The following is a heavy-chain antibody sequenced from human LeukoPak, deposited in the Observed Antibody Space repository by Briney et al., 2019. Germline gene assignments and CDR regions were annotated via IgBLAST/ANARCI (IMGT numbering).Heavy chain of an antibody. CDR2: IYYSGST. CDR3: ARAGAAGLDY. V-gene: IGHV4-59*01. Sequence: LEWIGYIYYSGSTNYNPSLKSRVTISVDTSKNQFSLKLSSVTAADTAVYYCARAGAAGLDYWGQGTLVTVSS. J-gene: IGHJ4*02. D-gene: IGHD6-13*01.